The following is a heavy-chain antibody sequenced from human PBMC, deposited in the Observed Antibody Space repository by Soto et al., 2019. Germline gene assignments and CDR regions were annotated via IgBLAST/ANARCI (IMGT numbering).Heavy chain of an antibody. V-gene: IGHV2-5*01. Sequence: QITLKESGPTLVKPTQTLTLTCTFSGFSLNTRAVGVGWIRQPPGKALEWLALINWNDDERYSPSLKERLTTTKDTSRNHVVLTLTNVAPVDTATYYCAHRHDLGGFDIWGQGTTVTVSS. J-gene: IGHJ3*02. CDR1: GFSLNTRAVG. CDR3: AHRHDLGGFDI. CDR2: INWNDDE. D-gene: IGHD2-15*01.